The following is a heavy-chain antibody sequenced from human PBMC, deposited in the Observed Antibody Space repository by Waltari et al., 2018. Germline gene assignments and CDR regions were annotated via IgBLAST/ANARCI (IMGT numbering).Heavy chain of an antibody. CDR2: ISSNSDFI. D-gene: IGHD6-19*01. CDR3: AKDLGIEVAGLFYYDS. V-gene: IGHV3-21*01. Sequence: EVQLVESGGGLVKPGGSLRRSCAASGFTFSNYNLNWVRQAPGKGLEWVSSISSNSDFINYADSVKGRFTISRDNAKNSLFLQMNSLRVEDTAVYYCAKDLGIEVAGLFYYDSWGQGTLVTVSS. J-gene: IGHJ4*02. CDR1: GFTFSNYN.